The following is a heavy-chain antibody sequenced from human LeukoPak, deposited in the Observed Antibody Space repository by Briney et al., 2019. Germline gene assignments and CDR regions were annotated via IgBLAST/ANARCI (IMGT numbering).Heavy chain of an antibody. J-gene: IGHJ4*02. D-gene: IGHD3-3*01. V-gene: IGHV4-39*01. Sequence: SETLSLTCTVSGGSISSSSYYWGWIRQPPGKGLEWIGSIYYSGSTYYNPSLKSRVTISVDTSKNQFSLKLSSVTAADTAMYYCARQTPYDFWSGYPSFDYWGQGTLVTVSS. CDR1: GGSISSSSYY. CDR2: IYYSGST. CDR3: ARQTPYDFWSGYPSFDY.